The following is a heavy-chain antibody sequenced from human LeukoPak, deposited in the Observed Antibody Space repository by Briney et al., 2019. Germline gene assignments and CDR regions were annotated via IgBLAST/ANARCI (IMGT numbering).Heavy chain of an antibody. Sequence: SETLSLTCAVSGGSISSSNCWSWVRQPPGKGLKWIGEIYHSGNTKYNPSLESRVTVSLDKSKNQLSLNLTSVTAADTAVYYCSRENGAFSPFGYWGQGTLVTVLS. CDR3: SRENGAFSPFGY. D-gene: IGHD2-8*01. J-gene: IGHJ4*02. V-gene: IGHV4-4*02. CDR2: IYHSGNT. CDR1: GGSISSSNC.